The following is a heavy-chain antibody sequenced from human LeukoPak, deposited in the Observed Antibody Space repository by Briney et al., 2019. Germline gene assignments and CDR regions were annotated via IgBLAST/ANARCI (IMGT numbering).Heavy chain of an antibody. V-gene: IGHV4-30-2*01. J-gene: IGHJ4*02. D-gene: IGHD3-10*01. CDR3: ARAITMVRGVIVFDY. Sequence: SQTLSLTCAVSGGSISSGGYSWSWIRQPAGKGLEWIGYIYHSGSTYYNPSLKSRVTISVDRSKNQFSLKLSSVTAADTAVYYCARAITMVRGVIVFDYWGQGTLVTVSS. CDR2: IYHSGST. CDR1: GGSISSGGYS.